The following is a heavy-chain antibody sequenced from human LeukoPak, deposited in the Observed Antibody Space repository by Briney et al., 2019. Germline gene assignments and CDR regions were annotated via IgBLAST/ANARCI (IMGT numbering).Heavy chain of an antibody. J-gene: IGHJ4*02. D-gene: IGHD3-22*01. CDR1: GFTFSSYA. CDR3: ASANYYDSSGSNWGDY. Sequence: PGRSLRLSCAASGFTFSSYAMHWVRQAPGKGLEWVAVIWYDGSNKYYADSVKGRFTISRDNSKNTLYLQMNSLRAEDTAVYYCASANYYDSSGSNWGDYWGQGTLVTVSS. V-gene: IGHV3-33*01. CDR2: IWYDGSNK.